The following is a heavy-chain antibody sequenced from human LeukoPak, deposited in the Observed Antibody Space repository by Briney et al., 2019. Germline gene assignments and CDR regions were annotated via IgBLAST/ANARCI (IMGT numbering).Heavy chain of an antibody. Sequence: GESLMISCRASGYSFTNYWIGWVRQMPGKGLEWMGIIYPGDSDTRYSPSFQGQVTISVDKSTSTAYLQWSSLKASDTAMYYCARQSASGSKSDRGWFDSWGQGTLVTVSS. J-gene: IGHJ5*01. CDR2: IYPGDSDT. CDR3: ARQSASGSKSDRGWFDS. V-gene: IGHV5-51*01. CDR1: GYSFTNYW. D-gene: IGHD3-10*01.